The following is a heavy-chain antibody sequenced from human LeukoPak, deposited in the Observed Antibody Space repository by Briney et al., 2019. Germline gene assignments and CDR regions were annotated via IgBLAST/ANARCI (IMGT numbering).Heavy chain of an antibody. V-gene: IGHV4-39*01. J-gene: IGHJ4*02. CDR2: IYYTGST. Sequence: PSETLSLTCSVSGASISTTNYYWGWIRQPPGKGLEWIGSIYYTGSTYNSPSLKGRVTVSVDTSKNHFSLRLNSVTAADTAVYYCARHRGRNSGYSFDDWGQGTLVTVSS. CDR3: ARHRGRNSGYSFDD. D-gene: IGHD5-12*01. CDR1: GASISTTNYY.